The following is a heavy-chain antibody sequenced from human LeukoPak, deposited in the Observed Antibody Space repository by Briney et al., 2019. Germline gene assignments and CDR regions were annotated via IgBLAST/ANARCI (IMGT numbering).Heavy chain of an antibody. V-gene: IGHV4-31*03. CDR3: VRNFDSYNAFDI. CDR1: GGSISIGGYY. CDR2: VFYNGNT. D-gene: IGHD3-22*01. Sequence: SQTLSLTCTVSGGSISIGGYYWSWIRQHPGKGLEWIGYVFYNGNTYYNPSLKSRLTISGDTSENQFSLKLSSVTAADTAVYYCVRNFDSYNAFDIWGQGTMVTVSS. J-gene: IGHJ3*02.